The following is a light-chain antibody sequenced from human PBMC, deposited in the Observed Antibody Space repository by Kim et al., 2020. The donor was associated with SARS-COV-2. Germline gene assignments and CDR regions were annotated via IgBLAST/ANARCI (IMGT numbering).Light chain of an antibody. V-gene: IGKV3-20*01. CDR2: GAS. CDR3: QQYGSSPWT. CDR1: QSVSSSY. Sequence: SPGERATLSCRASQSVSSSYLAWYQHKPGQAPRLLIYGASSRATGIPDRFSGSGSGTDFTITISRLEPEDFAVYYCQQYGSSPWTFGQGTKVDIK. J-gene: IGKJ1*01.